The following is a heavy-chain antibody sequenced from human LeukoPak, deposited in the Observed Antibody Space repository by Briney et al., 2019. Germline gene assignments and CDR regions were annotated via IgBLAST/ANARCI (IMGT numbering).Heavy chain of an antibody. CDR3: ATAGPYYDILTGYSTTRGAFDI. CDR2: INHSGST. J-gene: IGHJ3*02. Sequence: SETLSLTCAVYGGSFSGYYWSWIRQPPGKGLEWIGEINHSGSTNYNPSLKSRATISVDTSKNQFSLKLSSVTAADTAVYYCATAGPYYDILTGYSTTRGAFDIWGQGTMVTVSS. CDR1: GGSFSGYY. D-gene: IGHD3-9*01. V-gene: IGHV4-34*01.